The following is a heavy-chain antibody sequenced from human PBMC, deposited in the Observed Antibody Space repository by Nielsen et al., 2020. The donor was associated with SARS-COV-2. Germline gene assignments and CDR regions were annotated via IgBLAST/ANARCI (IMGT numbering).Heavy chain of an antibody. D-gene: IGHD2-21*01. V-gene: IGHV5-51*01. J-gene: IGHJ6*02. CDR3: ARLFDYYYYGMDV. CDR2: IYPGDSDT. Sequence: KVSCKGSGYSFTSYWIGWVRQMPGKGLEWMGIIYPGDSDTRYSPSFQGQVTISADKSISTAYLQWSSLKASDTAMYYCARLFDYYYYGMDVWGQGTTVTVSS. CDR1: GYSFTSYW.